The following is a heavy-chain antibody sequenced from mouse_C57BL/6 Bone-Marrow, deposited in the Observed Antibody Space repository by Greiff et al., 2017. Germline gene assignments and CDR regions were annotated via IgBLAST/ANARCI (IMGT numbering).Heavy chain of an antibody. V-gene: IGHV1-15*01. D-gene: IGHD2-3*01. CDR2: IDPETGGT. J-gene: IGHJ2*01. CDR3: TRSMHYFDY. CDR1: GYTFTDYE. Sequence: VQLVESGAELVRPGASVTLSCKASGYTFTDYEMHWVKQTPVHGLEWIGAIDPETGGTAYNQKFKGKAILTADKSSSTAYMELRSLTSEDSAVYYCTRSMHYFDYCGQGTTLTVSS.